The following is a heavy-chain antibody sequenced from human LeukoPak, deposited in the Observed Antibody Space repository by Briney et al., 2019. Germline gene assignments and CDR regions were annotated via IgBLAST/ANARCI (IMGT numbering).Heavy chain of an antibody. J-gene: IGHJ4*02. CDR2: IYYSGST. V-gene: IGHV4-59*01. CDR1: GGSISSYY. CDR3: TLYDSSGYYPEL. Sequence: PSETLSLTCTVSGGSISSYYWSWIRQPPGKGLEWIGYIYYSGSTNYNPSLKSRVTISVDTSKNQFSLKLSSVTAADTAVYYCTLYDSSGYYPELWGQGTLVTVSS. D-gene: IGHD3-22*01.